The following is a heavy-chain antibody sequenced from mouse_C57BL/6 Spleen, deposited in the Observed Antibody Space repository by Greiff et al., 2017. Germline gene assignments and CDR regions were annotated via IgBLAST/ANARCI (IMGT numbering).Heavy chain of an antibody. CDR1: GFTFSSYA. Sequence: EVNVVESGGGLVKPGGSLKLSCAASGFTFSSYAMSWVRQTPEKRLEWVATISDGGSYTYYPDNVKGRFTISRDNAKNNLYLQMSHLKSEDTAMYYCARGGYYYGSSPWFAYWGQGTLVTVSA. J-gene: IGHJ3*01. CDR2: ISDGGSYT. CDR3: ARGGYYYGSSPWFAY. D-gene: IGHD1-1*01. V-gene: IGHV5-4*03.